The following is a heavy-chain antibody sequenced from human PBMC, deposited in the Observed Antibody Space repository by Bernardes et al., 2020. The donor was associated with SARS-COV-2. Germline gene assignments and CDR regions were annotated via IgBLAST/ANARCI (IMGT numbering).Heavy chain of an antibody. CDR2: ISAYNGNT. CDR1: GYTFTSYG. V-gene: IGHV1-18*01. Sequence: ASVKVSCKASGYTFTSYGISWVRQAPGQGLEWMGWISAYNGNTNYAQKLQGRVTMTTDTSTSTAYMELRSLRSDDTAVYYCARDRDSSGYYYYYYGMDVWGQGTTVTV. D-gene: IGHD3-22*01. CDR3: ARDRDSSGYYYYYYGMDV. J-gene: IGHJ6*02.